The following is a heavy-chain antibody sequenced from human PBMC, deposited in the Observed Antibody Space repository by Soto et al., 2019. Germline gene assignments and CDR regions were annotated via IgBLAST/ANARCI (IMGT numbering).Heavy chain of an antibody. D-gene: IGHD6-19*01. V-gene: IGHV2-5*02. CDR1: GFSLNSNGMA. Sequence: QITLKESGPTLVKPTQTLTLTCTFSGFSLNSNGMAVGWIRQPPGKALEWLTLIYWDDDKRYRPSLKTRLTITKDTSKNQVFLTMSNMDPVDTATYYCAHSRGWPPVQFDYWGQGILVIVSS. CDR2: IYWDDDK. CDR3: AHSRGWPPVQFDY. J-gene: IGHJ4*02.